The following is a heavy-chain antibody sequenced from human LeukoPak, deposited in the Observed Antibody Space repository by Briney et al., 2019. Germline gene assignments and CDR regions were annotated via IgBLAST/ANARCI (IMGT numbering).Heavy chain of an antibody. D-gene: IGHD1-26*01. CDR3: ASGRPLGFDY. CDR1: GGSISSYY. Sequence: SETLSLTCTVSGGSISSYYWSWLRQPPGKGLEWIGHVYYSGRTTYNPSLRSRLTISADTSTSQLSLKLSSVTAADTAVYYCASGRPLGFDYWGQGTLVTVSS. J-gene: IGHJ4*02. V-gene: IGHV4-59*08. CDR2: VYYSGRT.